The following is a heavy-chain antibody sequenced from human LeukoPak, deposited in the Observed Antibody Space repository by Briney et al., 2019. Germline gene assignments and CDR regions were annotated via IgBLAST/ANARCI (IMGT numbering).Heavy chain of an antibody. CDR3: ARDLIYTTSWYDH. CDR1: NYTFTNYG. D-gene: IGHD2-2*01. Sequence: GASVKVSCKTSNYTFTNYGITWVRQAPGQGLEWMGWISAYTGITIFAQKFQGRVTMTTDTSTSTAYMELRSLRSDDTAVYYCARDLIYTTSWYDHWGQGTLVTVSS. CDR2: ISAYTGIT. J-gene: IGHJ5*02. V-gene: IGHV1-18*01.